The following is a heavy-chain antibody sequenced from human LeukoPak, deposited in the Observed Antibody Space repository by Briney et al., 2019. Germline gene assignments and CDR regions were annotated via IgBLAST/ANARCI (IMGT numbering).Heavy chain of an antibody. CDR1: GGSISDYY. D-gene: IGHD2-2*01. Sequence: PSETLSLTCTVSGGSISDYYWSWIRQPAGKGLEWIGRIYTSGSTNYNPSLKSRVTMSVDTSKNQLSLKLSSVSAADTAVYYCGRDGESQHDDAFDIWGQGTMVTVSS. J-gene: IGHJ3*02. V-gene: IGHV4-4*07. CDR3: GRDGESQHDDAFDI. CDR2: IYTSGST.